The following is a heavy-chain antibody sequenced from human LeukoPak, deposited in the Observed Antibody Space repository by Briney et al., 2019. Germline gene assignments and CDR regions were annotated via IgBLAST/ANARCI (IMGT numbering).Heavy chain of an antibody. D-gene: IGHD3-22*01. V-gene: IGHV3-48*01. Sequence: PGGSLRLSCAASGFSVTSYPMNWVRQAPGKGLEWVSYISSTGTTIYYADSVKGRFTISRDNSKNTLYLQMNSLRAEDTAVYYCAKDLMSNSGYDQSITMIVVVITAYDYWGQGTLVTVSS. CDR2: ISSTGTTI. CDR3: AKDLMSNSGYDQSITMIVVVITAYDY. CDR1: GFSVTSYP. J-gene: IGHJ4*02.